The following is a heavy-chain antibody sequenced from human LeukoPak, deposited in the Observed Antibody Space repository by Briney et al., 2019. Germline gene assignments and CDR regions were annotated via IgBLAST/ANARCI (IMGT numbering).Heavy chain of an antibody. CDR2: IYSGGST. Sequence: GGSLRLSCAASGFTVSSNYMSWVRQAPGKGLEWVSVIYSGGSTYYADSVKGRFTISRDNSKNTLYLQMNSLRAEDTAVYYCARDGYCSSTSCYNSWGQGTLVTVSS. V-gene: IGHV3-53*01. CDR1: GFTVSSNY. CDR3: ARDGYCSSTSCYNS. J-gene: IGHJ4*02. D-gene: IGHD2-2*02.